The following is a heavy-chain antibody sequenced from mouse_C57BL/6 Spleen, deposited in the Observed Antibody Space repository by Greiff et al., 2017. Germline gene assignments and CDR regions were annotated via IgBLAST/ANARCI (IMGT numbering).Heavy chain of an antibody. D-gene: IGHD1-1*01. CDR1: GFTFSDYG. CDR2: ISSGSSTI. Sequence: DVQLQESGGGLVKPGGSLKLSCAASGFTFSDYGMHWVRQAPEKGLEWVAYISSGSSTIYYADTVKGRFTISRDNAKNTLFLQMTSLRSEDTAMYYCARPGYYGSRGYFDYWGQGTTLTVSS. V-gene: IGHV5-17*01. J-gene: IGHJ2*01. CDR3: ARPGYYGSRGYFDY.